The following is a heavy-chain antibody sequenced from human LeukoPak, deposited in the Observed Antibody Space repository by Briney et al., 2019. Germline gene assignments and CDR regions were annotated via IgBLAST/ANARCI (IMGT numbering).Heavy chain of an antibody. Sequence: SETLSLNCTVSRGSIRGYYWNWIRQPPGKGLEWIGYVYSTGGTNYNPSLKSRVTISLDTSKNQFSLKLSSVTAADTAVYYCARRSVVTAINFDAFDIWGQGTMVTVSS. CDR2: VYSTGGT. V-gene: IGHV4-59*08. CDR3: ARRSVVTAINFDAFDI. J-gene: IGHJ3*02. D-gene: IGHD2-21*02. CDR1: RGSIRGYY.